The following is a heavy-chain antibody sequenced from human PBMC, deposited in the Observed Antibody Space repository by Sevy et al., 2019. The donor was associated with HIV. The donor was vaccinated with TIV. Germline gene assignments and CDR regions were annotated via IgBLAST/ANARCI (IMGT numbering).Heavy chain of an antibody. D-gene: IGHD6-13*01. CDR1: GFTFSSYW. J-gene: IGHJ4*02. CDR2: IKQDGSEK. CDR3: ARRIGSNWYYFDY. V-gene: IGHV3-7*01. Sequence: GGSLRLSCAASGFTFSSYWMSWVRQAPGKGLEWVANIKQDGSEKYYVDSVKGRFTISRDNAKNSLYLQMNSLRAEDTAVYYCARRIGSNWYYFDYWGQGTLVTVSS.